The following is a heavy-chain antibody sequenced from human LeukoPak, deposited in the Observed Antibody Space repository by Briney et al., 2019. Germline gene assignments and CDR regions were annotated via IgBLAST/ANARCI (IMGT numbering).Heavy chain of an antibody. Sequence: GGSLRLSCAASGFTFSDYYMSWIRQAPGKGREWVSYISSSSSYTNYADSVKGRFTISRDNAKNSLYLQMNSLRAEDTAVYYCARDHPGSAYYPGDFDYWGQGTLVTVSS. CDR2: ISSSSSYT. J-gene: IGHJ4*02. CDR3: ARDHPGSAYYPGDFDY. V-gene: IGHV3-11*05. D-gene: IGHD3-22*01. CDR1: GFTFSDYY.